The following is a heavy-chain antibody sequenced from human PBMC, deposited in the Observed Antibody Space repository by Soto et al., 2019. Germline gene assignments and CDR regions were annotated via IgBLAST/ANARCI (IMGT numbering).Heavy chain of an antibody. V-gene: IGHV1-46*01. CDR1: GYTFTSYY. CDR2: INPSGVST. D-gene: IGHD3-22*01. Sequence: QVQLLQSGAEVKKPGASVKVSCKASGYTFTSYYMHWVRQAPGQGLEWMGIINPSGVSTSYAQKFKGRVTMTRDTSTSTVYMELSSLRSEDTAVYYCASFSGYGLTDWGQGTLVTVSS. J-gene: IGHJ4*02. CDR3: ASFSGYGLTD.